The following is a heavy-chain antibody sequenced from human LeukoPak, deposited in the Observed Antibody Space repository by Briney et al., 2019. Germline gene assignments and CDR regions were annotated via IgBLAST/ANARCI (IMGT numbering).Heavy chain of an antibody. V-gene: IGHV3-48*04. CDR2: ISSSSSTI. CDR3: ARGDAFDI. J-gene: IGHJ3*02. CDR1: GFTFSSYS. Sequence: PGGSLRLSCAASGFTFSSYSMNWVRQAPGKGLEWVSYISSSSSTIYYADSVKGRFTLSRDNAKNSLYLQMNSLRAEDTAVYYCARGDAFDIWGRGTMVTVSS.